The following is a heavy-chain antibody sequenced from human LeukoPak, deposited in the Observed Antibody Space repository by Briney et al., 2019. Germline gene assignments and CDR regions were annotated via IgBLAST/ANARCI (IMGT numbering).Heavy chain of an antibody. CDR3: AREKGGYSYGIDH. D-gene: IGHD5-18*01. CDR1: GGSISSYY. Sequence: SETLSLTCTVSGGSISSYYWSWIRQPAGKGLEWIGRINTSGTTYYNPSVNSRVTMSVDTTKNQFSLKLTSVTAADTAIYYCAREKGGYSYGIDHWGQGTVVTVSS. CDR2: INTSGTT. V-gene: IGHV4-4*07. J-gene: IGHJ4*02.